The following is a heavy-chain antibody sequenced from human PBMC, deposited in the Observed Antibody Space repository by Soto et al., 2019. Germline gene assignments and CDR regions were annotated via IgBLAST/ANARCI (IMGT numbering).Heavy chain of an antibody. D-gene: IGHD1-26*01. J-gene: IGHJ4*02. V-gene: IGHV4-61*01. CDR3: ARSGGSYQALDY. Sequence: PSETLSLTCTVSGGSVSSGSYYWSWIRQPPGKGLEWIGYIYYSGSTNYNPSLKSRVTISVDTSKNQFSLKLSSVTAADTAVYYCARSGGSYQALDYWGQGTLVTVSS. CDR2: IYYSGST. CDR1: GGSVSSGSYY.